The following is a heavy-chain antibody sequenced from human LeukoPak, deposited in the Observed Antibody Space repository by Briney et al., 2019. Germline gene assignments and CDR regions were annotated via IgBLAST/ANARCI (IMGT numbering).Heavy chain of an antibody. V-gene: IGHV4-59*01. CDR3: ARAIVVDAFDV. Sequence: SETLSLTCTVSGCSISSYYWSWIRQPPGKGLEWIGYLSFTGSTNYNPSLKSRVTISVDTSRNQFSLKLSSVTAADTAVYYCARAIVVDAFDVWGQGTMVTVSS. CDR2: LSFTGST. CDR1: GCSISSYY. J-gene: IGHJ3*01. D-gene: IGHD3-22*01.